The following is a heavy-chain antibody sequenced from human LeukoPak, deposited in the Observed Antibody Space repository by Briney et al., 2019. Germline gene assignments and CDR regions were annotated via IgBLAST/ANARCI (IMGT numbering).Heavy chain of an antibody. D-gene: IGHD6-6*01. CDR1: GGSFSGHY. CDR2: ILHSGST. J-gene: IGHJ1*01. CDR3: ASGVYGNQH. V-gene: IGHV4-34*12. Sequence: SETLSLTCAVYGGSFSGHYWSWIRQPPGKGLEWIGEILHSGSTNYSPSLTTRVTMSVDTSKNQFSLKLRSVTAADTAVYYCASGVYGNQHWGQGTLVTVSS.